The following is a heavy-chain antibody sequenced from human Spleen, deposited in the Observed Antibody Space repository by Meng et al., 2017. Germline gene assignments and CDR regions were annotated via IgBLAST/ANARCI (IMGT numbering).Heavy chain of an antibody. CDR3: ARDEDISAAGKLFGDY. Sequence: QVQLVQSGAEVKKPGASVTVSCKPSGYNFPDYWLHWVRRAPGQGLEWMGRIDPKSGDTHYAQRFQGRVTMTGDTSISTAYMELSGLRSDDTAMYYCARDEDISAAGKLFGDYWGQGTLVTVSS. J-gene: IGHJ4*02. V-gene: IGHV1-2*06. CDR1: GYNFPDYW. D-gene: IGHD6-13*01. CDR2: IDPKSGDT.